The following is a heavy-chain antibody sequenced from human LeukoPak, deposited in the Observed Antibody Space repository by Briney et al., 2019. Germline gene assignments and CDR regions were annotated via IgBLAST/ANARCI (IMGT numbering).Heavy chain of an antibody. CDR3: TNRQGPISGSYDYFDP. CDR1: GGSISGNY. J-gene: IGHJ5*02. Sequence: SDTLSLTCTVSGGSISGNYWSWIRQPPGQGLEWIAYIHSNGYTNYNPSLRSRVTISVDTSNNQFSLKVTSLTAADTAMYYSTNRQGPISGSYDYFDPWGQGALVTVSS. CDR2: IHSNGYT. D-gene: IGHD1-26*01. V-gene: IGHV4-4*09.